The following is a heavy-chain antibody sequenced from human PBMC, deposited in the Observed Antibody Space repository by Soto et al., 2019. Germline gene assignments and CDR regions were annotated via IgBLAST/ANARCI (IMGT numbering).Heavy chain of an antibody. Sequence: PSETLSLTCTVSGGSVRTYFWTWIRQPPGKGLDWIGYVFDSGSTNYNPSLKIQVTIFLDTSRNQLSLTLTSVTAADTALYSCAKDRSAYNIDGLNIWGQGTMVTVSS. V-gene: IGHV4-59*02. CDR3: AKDRSAYNIDGLNI. J-gene: IGHJ3*02. CDR2: VFDSGST. CDR1: GGSVRTYF. D-gene: IGHD5-18*01.